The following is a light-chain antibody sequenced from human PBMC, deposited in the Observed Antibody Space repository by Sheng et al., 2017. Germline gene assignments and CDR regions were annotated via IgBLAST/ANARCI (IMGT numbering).Light chain of an antibody. CDR2: KAS. V-gene: IGKV1-5*03. CDR3: QHYSDDWT. Sequence: IQMTQSPSTLSASVGDRVTITCRASRSVSSWLAWYQQKPGKAPKILIYKASFLETGVPSRFSGSGSGTEFTLTISSLQPDDSATYYCQHYSDDWTFGQGTKVEIK. J-gene: IGKJ1*01. CDR1: RSVSSW.